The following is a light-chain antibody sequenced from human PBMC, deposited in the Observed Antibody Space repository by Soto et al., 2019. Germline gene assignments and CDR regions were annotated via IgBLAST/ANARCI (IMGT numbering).Light chain of an antibody. J-gene: IGLJ1*01. CDR1: SSDVGGYSY. CDR3: ASYTTSSTYV. V-gene: IGLV2-14*01. CDR2: DVS. Sequence: QSVLTQPASVSGSPGQSIAIPCTGTSSDVGGYSYVSWYQQQPGKAPKLVISDVSNRPSGVSDRFSGSKSDNTASLTISGLQTEDEADYYCASYTTSSTYVFGTGTKVTVL.